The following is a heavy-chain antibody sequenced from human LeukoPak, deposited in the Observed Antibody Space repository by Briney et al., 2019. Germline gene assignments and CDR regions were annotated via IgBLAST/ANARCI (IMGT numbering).Heavy chain of an antibody. Sequence: GGSLRISFGASGFTFSSYEMNWGRQAPGKGVGLVSYISSSGSTIYYADSVKGRFTISRDNAKNSLYLQMNSLRAEDTAVYYCARASQGYGMDVWGQGTTVTVSS. CDR2: ISSSGSTI. CDR1: GFTFSSYE. J-gene: IGHJ6*02. CDR3: ARASQGYGMDV. V-gene: IGHV3-48*03.